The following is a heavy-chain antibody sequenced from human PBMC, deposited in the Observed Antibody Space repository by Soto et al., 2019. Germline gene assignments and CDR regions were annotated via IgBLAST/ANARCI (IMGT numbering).Heavy chain of an antibody. Sequence: QVQLVQSGAEVKKPGASVKVSCKASGYTFTSYGLSWVRQAPGQGLEWMGWINGYTGNTNYAQKFQGRVTMTTDTTTNTADLDLLTLIADDTDVYYSARSGVTGKCGIDVWGQGTTVTVSS. CDR1: GYTFTSYG. CDR3: ARSGVTGKCGIDV. V-gene: IGHV1-18*01. D-gene: IGHD7-27*01. CDR2: INGYTGNT. J-gene: IGHJ6*02.